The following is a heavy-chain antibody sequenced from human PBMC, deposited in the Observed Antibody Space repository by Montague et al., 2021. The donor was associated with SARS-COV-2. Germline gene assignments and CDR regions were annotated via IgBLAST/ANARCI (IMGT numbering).Heavy chain of an antibody. CDR1: GGPISSYY. J-gene: IGHJ4*02. Sequence: SETLSLTCTVSGGPISSYYWSWIRQPPGKGLEWIGYIYYSGSTNYNPSLKSRVTISVDTSKNQFSLKLSSVTAADTAMYYCARDLGDYWGQGTLVTVSS. CDR2: IYYSGST. CDR3: ARDLGDY. V-gene: IGHV4-59*13.